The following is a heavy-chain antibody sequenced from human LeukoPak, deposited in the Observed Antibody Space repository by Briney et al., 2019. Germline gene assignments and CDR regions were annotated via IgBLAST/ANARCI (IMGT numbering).Heavy chain of an antibody. J-gene: IGHJ3*02. Sequence: GASVKVSCKASGYTFTSYHMHWVRQAPGQGLEWMGGIIPIFGTANYAQKFQGRVTITTDESTSTAYMELSSLRSEDTAVYYCAIVGATPVRDAFDIWGQGTMVTVSS. CDR1: GYTFTSYH. D-gene: IGHD1-26*01. CDR3: AIVGATPVRDAFDI. CDR2: IIPIFGTA. V-gene: IGHV1-69*05.